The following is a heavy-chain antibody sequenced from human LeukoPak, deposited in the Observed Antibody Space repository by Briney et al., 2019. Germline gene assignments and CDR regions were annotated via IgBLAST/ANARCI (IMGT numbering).Heavy chain of an antibody. CDR1: GFTFSSYA. J-gene: IGHJ4*02. CDR2: ISGSGGST. D-gene: IGHD2-8*01. Sequence: QAGGSLRLSCAASGFTFSSYAMSWVRQAPGKGLEWVSAISGSGGSTYYADSVKGRFTISRDNSKNTLSLQINSLRAEDTAVYYCAKDGRGVDYFDYWGQGTLVTVSS. V-gene: IGHV3-23*01. CDR3: AKDGRGVDYFDY.